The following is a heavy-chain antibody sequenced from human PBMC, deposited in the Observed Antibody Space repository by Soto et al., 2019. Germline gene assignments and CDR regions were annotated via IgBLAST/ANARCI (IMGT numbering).Heavy chain of an antibody. CDR2: ISAYNGNT. CDR3: ARVFRGVVVTEQTPYYFDY. V-gene: IGHV1-18*01. Sequence: VKVSCKASGYTFTSYGISWVRQAPGQGLEWMGWISAYNGNTNYAQKLQGRVTMTTDTSTSTAYMELRSLRSDDTAVYYCARVFRGVVVTEQTPYYFDYWGQGTLVTVSS. J-gene: IGHJ4*02. CDR1: GYTFTSYG. D-gene: IGHD2-21*02.